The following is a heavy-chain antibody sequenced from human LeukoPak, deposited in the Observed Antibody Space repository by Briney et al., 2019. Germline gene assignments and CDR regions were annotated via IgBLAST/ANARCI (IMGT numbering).Heavy chain of an antibody. CDR2: VYTSGST. D-gene: IGHD3-9*01. J-gene: IGHJ4*02. V-gene: IGHV4-4*09. CDR1: GGSISSYY. Sequence: PSETLSLTCTVSGGSISSYYWSWIRQPPGNGLEWIGYVYTSGSTNYNPSLKSRVTISVDTSKNQFSLKLSSVTAADTAVYYCASLLRYFDWPSSGWGQGTLVTVSS. CDR3: ASLLRYFDWPSSG.